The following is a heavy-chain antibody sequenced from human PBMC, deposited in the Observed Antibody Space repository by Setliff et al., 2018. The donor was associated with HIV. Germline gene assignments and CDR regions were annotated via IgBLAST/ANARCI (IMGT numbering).Heavy chain of an antibody. V-gene: IGHV3-7*01. J-gene: IGHJ4*02. D-gene: IGHD2-21*02. CDR2: INQDGSAK. CDR1: GFPFSNYW. Sequence: GGSLRLSCAASGFPFSNYWMGWVRQAPGKGLEWVANINQDGSAKDYVDSVKGRFTISRDNAKNSLYLQMNSLRAGDTAMYFCMGWGLPYAIDYWGQGMLVTVSS. CDR3: MGWGLPYAIDY.